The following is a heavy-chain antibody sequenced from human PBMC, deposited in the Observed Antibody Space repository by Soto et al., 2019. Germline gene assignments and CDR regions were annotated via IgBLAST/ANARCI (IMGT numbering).Heavy chain of an antibody. Sequence: QVQLVESGGGVVQPGRSLRQSCAASGFTFSSYGMHWVRQAPGKGLEWVAVISYDGSNKYYADSVKGRFTISRDNSKNTLYLQMNSLSAEDTAVYYCAAISVLRYFDWLSASGAFDIWGQGTMVTVSS. V-gene: IGHV3-30*03. D-gene: IGHD3-9*01. CDR1: GFTFSSYG. J-gene: IGHJ3*02. CDR3: AAISVLRYFDWLSASGAFDI. CDR2: ISYDGSNK.